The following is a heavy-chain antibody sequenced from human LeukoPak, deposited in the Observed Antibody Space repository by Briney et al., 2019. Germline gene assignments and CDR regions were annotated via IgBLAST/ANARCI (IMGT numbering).Heavy chain of an antibody. CDR3: AREVAAGTGVFDY. J-gene: IGHJ4*02. CDR1: GYTFTSYA. CDR2: INAGNGNT. D-gene: IGHD6-13*01. V-gene: IGHV1-3*01. Sequence: GASVQVSCKASGYTFTSYAMHWVRQAPGQRLEWMGWINAGNGNTKYSQKFQGRVTITRDTSASTAYMELSSLRSEDTAVYYCAREVAAGTGVFDYWGQGTLVTVSS.